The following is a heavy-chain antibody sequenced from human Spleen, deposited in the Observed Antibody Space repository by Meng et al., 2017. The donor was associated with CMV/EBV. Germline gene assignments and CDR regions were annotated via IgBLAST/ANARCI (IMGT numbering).Heavy chain of an antibody. D-gene: IGHD6-19*01. CDR2: ISSSGSTI. Sequence: GVSLRLSCAASGFTFSSYEMNWVRQAPGKGLEWVSYISSSGSTIYYADSVKGRFTISRDNAKNSLNLQMNSLRAEDTAVYYCASNPSSGWDYYYYGMDDWGQGTTVTVSS. CDR1: GFTFSSYE. CDR3: ASNPSSGWDYYYYGMDD. V-gene: IGHV3-48*03. J-gene: IGHJ6*02.